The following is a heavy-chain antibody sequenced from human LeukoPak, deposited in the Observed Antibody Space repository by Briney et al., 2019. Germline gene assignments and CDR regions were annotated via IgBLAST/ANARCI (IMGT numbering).Heavy chain of an antibody. D-gene: IGHD1-1*01. Sequence: AASVKVSCKASGFTFTDYYMHWVRQAPGQGLEWMGWINPNSGGTNYAQKFQGTVTMTRDTSISTAYMELSRLRSDDTAEYYCARDGHLSYQSIWMFPDYWGQGTRVTVSS. CDR1: GFTFTDYY. V-gene: IGHV1-2*02. CDR2: INPNSGGT. J-gene: IGHJ4*02. CDR3: ARDGHLSYQSIWMFPDY.